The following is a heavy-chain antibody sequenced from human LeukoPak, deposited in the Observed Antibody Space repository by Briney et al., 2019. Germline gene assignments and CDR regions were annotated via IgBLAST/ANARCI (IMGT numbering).Heavy chain of an antibody. CDR3: ARWVRRSGYVYGRHDY. D-gene: IGHD5-12*01. CDR1: GGSFSGYY. Sequence: SETLSLTCAVYGGSFSGYYWSWIRQPPGKGLEWIGEINHSGSTNYNPSLKSRVTISVDTSKNQFSLKLSSVTAADTAVYYCARWVRRSGYVYGRHDYWGQGTLVTVSS. CDR2: INHSGST. V-gene: IGHV4-34*01. J-gene: IGHJ4*02.